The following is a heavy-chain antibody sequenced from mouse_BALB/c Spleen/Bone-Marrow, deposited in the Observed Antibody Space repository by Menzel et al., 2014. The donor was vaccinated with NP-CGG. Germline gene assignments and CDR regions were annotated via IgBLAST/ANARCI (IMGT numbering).Heavy chain of an antibody. J-gene: IGHJ3*01. CDR2: ISGDGRYT. CDR3: ARHAYYDQTEVSFVY. V-gene: IGHV5-9-2*01. D-gene: IGHD2-4*01. Sequence: EVHLVESGGGLVKSGGFMKLSCAASGFSFSNYGMSWVRQTPEKRLEWVATISGDGRYTFYSDSVRGRFTISRDNAKYNLYLQLSSLRSADTALYYCARHAYYDQTEVSFVYWGQGTLVTVSA. CDR1: GFSFSNYG.